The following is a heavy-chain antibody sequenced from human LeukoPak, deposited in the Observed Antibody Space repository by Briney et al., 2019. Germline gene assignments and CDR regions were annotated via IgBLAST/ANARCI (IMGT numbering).Heavy chain of an antibody. J-gene: IGHJ4*02. CDR1: GGSISSYY. D-gene: IGHD6-13*01. CDR3: ARQRSWYRGGFSFDY. Sequence: SETLSLTCTVSGGSISSYYWSWIRQPAGKGLEWIGYIYYSGSTNYNPSLKSRVTISVDTSKNQFSLRLSSVTAADTAVYYCARQRSWYRGGFSFDYWGQGTLVTVSS. CDR2: IYYSGST. V-gene: IGHV4-59*08.